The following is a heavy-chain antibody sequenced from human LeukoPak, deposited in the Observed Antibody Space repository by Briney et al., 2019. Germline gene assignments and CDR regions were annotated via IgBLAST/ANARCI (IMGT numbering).Heavy chain of an antibody. D-gene: IGHD5-12*01. Sequence: GGSLRLSRAAPGDTFNDYAMHWARQAPGAGLENVSGISSNGGSRYHANSVKGRFTISRDNSKNTMYLQMGSLRTADMAVSYCARERYSGYNFDAFDIWGQGTMVPVSS. V-gene: IGHV3-64*01. CDR3: ARERYSGYNFDAFDI. CDR1: GDTFNDYA. J-gene: IGHJ3*02. CDR2: ISSNGGSR.